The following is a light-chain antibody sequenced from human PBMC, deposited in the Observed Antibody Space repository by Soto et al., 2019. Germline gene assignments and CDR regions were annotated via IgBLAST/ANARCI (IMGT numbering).Light chain of an antibody. CDR3: QHYNDRPPWT. Sequence: EIVLTQSPATLSLSPGERATLSCRASQSVSSYLAWYQQKPGRAPRLLIFGASTRATDIPARFSGSGSGTEFTLTISTLQSEDFAVYYCQHYNDRPPWTFGQGTKVDIK. J-gene: IGKJ1*01. CDR1: QSVSSY. V-gene: IGKV3-15*01. CDR2: GAS.